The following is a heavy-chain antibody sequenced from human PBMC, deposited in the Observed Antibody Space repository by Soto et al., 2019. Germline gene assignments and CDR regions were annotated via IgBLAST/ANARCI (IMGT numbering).Heavy chain of an antibody. J-gene: IGHJ4*02. CDR3: ARHSSADILTGYFVEY. Sequence: SETLSLTCTVSGGSISSSSYYWGWIRQPPGKGLEWIGSIYYSGSTYYNPSLKSRVTISVDTSKNQFSLKLSSVTAADTAVYYCARHSSADILTGYFVEYWGQGTLVTVSS. CDR1: GGSISSSSYY. CDR2: IYYSGST. V-gene: IGHV4-39*01. D-gene: IGHD3-9*01.